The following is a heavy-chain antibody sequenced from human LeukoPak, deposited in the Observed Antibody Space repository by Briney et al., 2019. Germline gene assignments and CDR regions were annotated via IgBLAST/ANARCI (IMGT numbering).Heavy chain of an antibody. V-gene: IGHV3-23*01. D-gene: IGHD3-9*01. CDR3: AKWGDYDVLTGYYDSDY. J-gene: IGHJ4*02. Sequence: PGASLRLSCAASGFTFSNYAMSWVRQAPGKGLEWVSAVSGRDTSTYYTDSVKGRFTISRDNSKNTLYLQMNSLSAEDTAIYYCAKWGDYDVLTGYYDSDYWGQGTLVTASS. CDR2: VSGRDTST. CDR1: GFTFSNYA.